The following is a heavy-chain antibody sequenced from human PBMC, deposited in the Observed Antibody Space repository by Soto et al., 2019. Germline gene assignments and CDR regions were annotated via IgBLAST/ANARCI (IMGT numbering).Heavy chain of an antibody. CDR2: INPKSGGK. Sequence: ASVKVSCKASGYSFTDYHIDWTRQAPGQGLEWLGRINPKSGGKSTAQKFQGWVTMTTDTSISTASMELTRLTSDDTAIYYCARGDSTDCSNGVCSFFYNHDMDVWG. J-gene: IGHJ6*02. CDR3: ARGDSTDCSNGVCSFFYNHDMDV. V-gene: IGHV1-2*04. D-gene: IGHD2-8*01. CDR1: GYSFTDYH.